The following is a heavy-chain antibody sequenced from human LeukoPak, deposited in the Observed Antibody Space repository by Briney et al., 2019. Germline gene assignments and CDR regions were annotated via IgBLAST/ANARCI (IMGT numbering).Heavy chain of an antibody. CDR2: ISGSGGRT. V-gene: IGHV3-23*01. Sequence: GGSLRLSCAASGFTFISYAMSWVRQAPGKGLEWISTISGSGGRTYYGDSVKGRFTVSRDNSKNTLYLQMNSLRAEDTAVYYCAKGLGDWLSIGYWGQGTLVTVSS. CDR1: GFTFISYA. J-gene: IGHJ4*02. D-gene: IGHD3-9*01. CDR3: AKGLGDWLSIGY.